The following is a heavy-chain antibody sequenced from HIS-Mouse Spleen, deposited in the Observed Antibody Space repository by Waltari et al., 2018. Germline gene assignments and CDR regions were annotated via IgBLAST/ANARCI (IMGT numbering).Heavy chain of an antibody. J-gene: IGHJ5*02. CDR2: IYWDDDK. V-gene: IGHV2-5*02. CDR3: PPFPPPSPVLPPFPSFPS. CDR1: GLSLSTSGVG. Sequence: QITLTESGAPLVKPTQTLTLTCTLPGLSLSTSGVGVGWIRQPPGKALEWLALIYWDDDKRYSPSLKSRLTITQASSSNQVVLTVTHMDPVDTASYSCPPFPPPSPVLPPFPSFPSWGQGTLVPVSS.